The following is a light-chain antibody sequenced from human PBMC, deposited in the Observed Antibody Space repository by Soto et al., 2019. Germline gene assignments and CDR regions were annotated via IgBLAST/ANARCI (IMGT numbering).Light chain of an antibody. CDR3: QQYRDLPQS. V-gene: IGKV3-20*01. CDR2: NSS. Sequence: ETVLTQSPGTLSLSPGERATLSCRASQSVRSNYLAWYQQKPGQAPRLLIYNSSTRATGIPDRFSGSGSGTDFPLTISRLAPEDFALYYCQQYRDLPQSFGQGTTVEMK. J-gene: IGKJ1*01. CDR1: QSVRSNY.